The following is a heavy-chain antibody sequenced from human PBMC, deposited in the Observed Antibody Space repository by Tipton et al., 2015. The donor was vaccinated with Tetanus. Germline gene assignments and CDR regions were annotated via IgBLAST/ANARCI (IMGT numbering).Heavy chain of an antibody. CDR2: IHPSGSV. D-gene: IGHD1-26*01. CDR3: ARGEDQCKSGKF. J-gene: IGHJ4*02. V-gene: IGHV4-34*01. Sequence: TLSLTCTIYGGSFSGYYWSWIRQPPGRGLEWIGEIHPSGSVFYSPSLKSRVTMLLDTSANQFSLKLTSVTAADTAVYYCARGEDQCKSGKFWGQGTLDTVSS. CDR1: GGSFSGYY.